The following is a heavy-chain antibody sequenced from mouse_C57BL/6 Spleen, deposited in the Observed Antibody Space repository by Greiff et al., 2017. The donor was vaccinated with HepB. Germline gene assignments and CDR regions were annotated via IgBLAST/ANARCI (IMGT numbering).Heavy chain of an antibody. CDR2: IYPGDGDT. CDR1: GYAFSSYW. D-gene: IGHD2-4*01. CDR3: ARGGDYATSWFAY. V-gene: IGHV1-80*01. Sequence: VKLVESGAELVKPGASVKISCKASGYAFSSYWMNWVKQRPGKGLEWIGQIYPGDGDTNYNGKFKGKATLTADKSSSTAYMQLSSLTSEDSVVYFCARGGDYATSWFAYWGQGTLVTVSA. J-gene: IGHJ3*01.